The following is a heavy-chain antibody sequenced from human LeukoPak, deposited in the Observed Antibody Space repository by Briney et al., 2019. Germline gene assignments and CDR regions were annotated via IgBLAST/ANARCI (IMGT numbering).Heavy chain of an antibody. Sequence: ASVKVSCTASGYTFTSYGISWGRQAPGQGVERMGWISAYNGNTNYAQKLQGRVTMTTDTSTSTAYMELRSLRSDDTAVYYCARSSSAQLVRGWFYPCGQGTLFTVSS. CDR1: GYTFTSYG. CDR3: ARSSSAQLVRGWFYP. D-gene: IGHD6-13*01. V-gene: IGHV1-18*01. CDR2: ISAYNGNT. J-gene: IGHJ5*02.